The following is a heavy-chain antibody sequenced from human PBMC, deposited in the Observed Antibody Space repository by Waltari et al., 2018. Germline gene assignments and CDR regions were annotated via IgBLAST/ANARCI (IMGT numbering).Heavy chain of an antibody. CDR3: ARGWIVARNAFDI. CDR1: GGSFSGDS. CDR2: INHSGSP. D-gene: IGHD5-12*01. J-gene: IGHJ3*02. Sequence: QVQLQQWGAGLLKPSETLSLTCAVYGGSFSGDSRGWIRRRPGKGREWSGEINHSGSPNYNPPLKSRVTISVDTSTLQFSLKLSSVTAADTAVYYCARGWIVARNAFDIWGQGTMVTVSS. V-gene: IGHV4-34*01.